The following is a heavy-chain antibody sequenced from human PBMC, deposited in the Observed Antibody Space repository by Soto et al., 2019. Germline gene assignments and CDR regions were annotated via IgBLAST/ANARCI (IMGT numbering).Heavy chain of an antibody. D-gene: IGHD3-3*01. CDR2: ISGSGGST. Sequence: LRLSCAASGFTFSSYAVSWVRQAPGKGLEWVSAISGSGGSTYYADSVKGRFTISRDNSKNTLYLQMNSLRAEDTAVYYCAKGPAGGYDFWSGYPSRGFDYWGQGTLVAVSS. V-gene: IGHV3-23*01. CDR3: AKGPAGGYDFWSGYPSRGFDY. CDR1: GFTFSSYA. J-gene: IGHJ4*02.